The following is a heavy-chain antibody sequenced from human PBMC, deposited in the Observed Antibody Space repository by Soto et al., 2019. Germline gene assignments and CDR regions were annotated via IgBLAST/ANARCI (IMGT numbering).Heavy chain of an antibody. CDR1: GGSISSGGYY. D-gene: IGHD2-8*01. V-gene: IGHV4-31*03. CDR3: AREGGYCTNGVCYSGSGFDP. J-gene: IGHJ5*02. Sequence: QVQLQESGPGLVKPSQTLSLTCTVSGGSISSGGYYWSWIRQHPGKGLEWIGYIYYSGSTYYNPSLKRRVTISVDTSNNQFSLKLSSVTAADTAVYYCAREGGYCTNGVCYSGSGFDPWGQGTLVTVSS. CDR2: IYYSGST.